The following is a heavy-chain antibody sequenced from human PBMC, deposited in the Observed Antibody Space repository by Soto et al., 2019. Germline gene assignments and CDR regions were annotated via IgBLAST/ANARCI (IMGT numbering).Heavy chain of an antibody. J-gene: IGHJ4*02. CDR3: AKDSYDILTGQKRYFDS. CDR2: ISWDGGIT. Sequence: PGGSLRLSCAASGFTFNAYTMHWVRQAPGKGLEWVSLISWDGGITYYGDSVKGRFTVSRDNSDNSLYLQMPSLRSDDTAFYYCAKDSYDILTGQKRYFDSCGQGTLVTLSS. D-gene: IGHD3-9*01. V-gene: IGHV3-43*01. CDR1: GFTFNAYT.